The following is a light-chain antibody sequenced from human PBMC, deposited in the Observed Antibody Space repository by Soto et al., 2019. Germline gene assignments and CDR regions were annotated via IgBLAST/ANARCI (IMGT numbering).Light chain of an antibody. V-gene: IGKV3-15*01. J-gene: IGKJ4*01. Sequence: EIVMTQSPATPSVSPGERATLSCRASQSVSSNLAWYQQKPGQAPRLLIHGASTRATGIPARFSGSGSGTAVTLPISSLQSEDFAVYFCQQYNDWPPVTFGGGTKVEIK. CDR1: QSVSSN. CDR2: GAS. CDR3: QQYNDWPPVT.